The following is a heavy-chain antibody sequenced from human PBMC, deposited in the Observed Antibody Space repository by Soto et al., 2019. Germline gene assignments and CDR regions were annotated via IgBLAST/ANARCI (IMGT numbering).Heavy chain of an antibody. CDR2: ISAYNGNT. CDR3: ARDGSAGYYYGSGSYSRFDP. Sequence: PGQGLEWMGWISAYNGNTNYAQKLQGRVTMTTDTSTSTAYMELRSLRSDDTAVYYCARDGSAGYYYGSGSYSRFDPWGQGTLVTVSS. V-gene: IGHV1-18*01. D-gene: IGHD3-10*01. J-gene: IGHJ5*02.